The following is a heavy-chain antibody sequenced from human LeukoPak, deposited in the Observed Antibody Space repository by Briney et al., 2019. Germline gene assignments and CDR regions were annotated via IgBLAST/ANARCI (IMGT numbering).Heavy chain of an antibody. CDR1: GFTFSSYG. J-gene: IGHJ4*02. CDR3: AKDIWRGTMVRGPFDY. Sequence: GGLRLSCAASGFTFSSYGMSWVRQAPGKGLEWVSAISGSGGSTYYADSVKGRFTISRDNSKNTLYLQMNSLRAEDTAVYYCAKDIWRGTMVRGPFDYWGQGTLVTVSS. V-gene: IGHV3-23*01. D-gene: IGHD3-10*01. CDR2: ISGSGGST.